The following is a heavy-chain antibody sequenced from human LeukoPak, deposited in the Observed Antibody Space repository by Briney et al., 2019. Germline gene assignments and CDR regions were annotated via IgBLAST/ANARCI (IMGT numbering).Heavy chain of an antibody. J-gene: IGHJ4*02. D-gene: IGHD1-26*01. CDR3: AGTQIVGSTLSNS. Sequence: SETLSLTCAVYGGSFSGYYWSWIRQPPGKGREWIGEINHSGSTNYNPSLKSRVTISVDTSKNQFSLKLSSVTAADTAVYYCAGTQIVGSTLSNSWGQGTLVTVSS. CDR1: GGSFSGYY. V-gene: IGHV4-34*01. CDR2: INHSGST.